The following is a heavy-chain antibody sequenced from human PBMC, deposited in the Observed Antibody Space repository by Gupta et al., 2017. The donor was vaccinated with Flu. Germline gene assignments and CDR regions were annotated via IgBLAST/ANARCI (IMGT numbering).Heavy chain of an antibody. CDR3: ARGAAYCTNGVCSWGYYFEY. D-gene: IGHD2-8*01. V-gene: IGHV1-3*01. CDR2: INGANGDT. CDR1: EYTFTRYA. Sequence: QVHLVQSGAEVKKPGASVKVSCEASEYTFTRYALYWVRQAPGQRLEWMGRINGANGDTKYSQKFQGRITITTDTSANTVYMELSSLRSEDTAVYYCARGAAYCTNGVCSWGYYFEYWGQGTLVTVSS. J-gene: IGHJ4*02.